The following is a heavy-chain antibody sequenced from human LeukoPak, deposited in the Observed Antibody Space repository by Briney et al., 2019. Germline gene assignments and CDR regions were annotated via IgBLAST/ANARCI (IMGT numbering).Heavy chain of an antibody. Sequence: ASVKVSCKASGGTFSSYAIGWVRQAPGQGLEWMGGIIPIFGTANYAQKFQGRVTITADESTSTAYMELSSLRSEDTAVYYCARDDYDFWSGYYGPRRFDYWGQGTLVTVSS. CDR1: GGTFSSYA. CDR2: IIPIFGTA. CDR3: ARDDYDFWSGYYGPRRFDY. D-gene: IGHD3-3*01. V-gene: IGHV1-69*13. J-gene: IGHJ4*02.